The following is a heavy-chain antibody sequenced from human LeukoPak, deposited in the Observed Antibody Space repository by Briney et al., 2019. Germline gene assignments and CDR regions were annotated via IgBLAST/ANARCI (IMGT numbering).Heavy chain of an antibody. D-gene: IGHD5-24*01. CDR3: AMSGATGSVY. CDR1: GFTFSSNA. V-gene: IGHV3-23*01. J-gene: IGHJ4*02. CDR2: INDRGTNT. Sequence: GGSLRLSCTPSGFTFSSNAMTWVRQAPGEGLEWVSSINDRGTNTYYTDSVRGRFTISRDNSKNRLFLQMDSLRAEDTAVYYCAMSGATGSVYWGQGTLVTVSS.